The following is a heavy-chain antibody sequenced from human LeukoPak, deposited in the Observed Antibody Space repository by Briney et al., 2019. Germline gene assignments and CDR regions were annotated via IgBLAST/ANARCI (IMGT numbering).Heavy chain of an antibody. CDR3: ARVVVTSSGSGGYYYYMDV. D-gene: IGHD2-21*02. CDR2: INTVGSST. Sequence: PGGSLRLSCAASGFTVSSSAMSWVRQAPGKGLVWVSRINTVGSSTTYADSVKGRFTISRDNAKNTLYLQMSSLRAEDTAVYFCARVVVTSSGSGGYYYYMDVWGKGTTVTVSS. J-gene: IGHJ6*03. CDR1: GFTVSSSA. V-gene: IGHV3-74*01.